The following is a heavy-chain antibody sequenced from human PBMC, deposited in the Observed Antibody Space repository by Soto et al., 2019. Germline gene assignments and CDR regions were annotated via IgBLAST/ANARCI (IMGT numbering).Heavy chain of an antibody. CDR2: INPSGGTT. J-gene: IGHJ4*02. CDR3: SRGLSSSGYYSP. CDR1: GYTLANYY. V-gene: IGHV1-46*01. Sequence: ASVKVSCKASGYTLANYYRHWVRQAPGQGLEWMGIINPSGGTTTYTQKFQGRVTLTRDTSTSTVYMELSSLRSEDTAVYYCSRGLSSSGYYSPWGQGTQVTVSS. D-gene: IGHD3-22*01.